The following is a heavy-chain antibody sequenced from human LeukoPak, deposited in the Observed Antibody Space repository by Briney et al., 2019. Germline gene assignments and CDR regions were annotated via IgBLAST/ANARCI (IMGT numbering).Heavy chain of an antibody. Sequence: SETLSLTCGVSGGSISSSNWWSWVRQPPGKGLEWIGEIYHTGSTNYNPSLKSRVTISVDKSKNQFSLKLSSVTAADTAVYYCARRTYYYDSSQLDPWGQGTLVTVSS. CDR3: ARRTYYYDSSQLDP. J-gene: IGHJ5*02. CDR1: GGSISSSNW. V-gene: IGHV4-4*02. D-gene: IGHD3-22*01. CDR2: IYHTGST.